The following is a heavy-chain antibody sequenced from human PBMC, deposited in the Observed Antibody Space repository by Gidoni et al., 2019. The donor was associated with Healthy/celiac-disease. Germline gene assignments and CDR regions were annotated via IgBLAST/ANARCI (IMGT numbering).Heavy chain of an antibody. V-gene: IGHV4-39*01. J-gene: IGHJ4*02. D-gene: IGHD3-10*01. CDR2: IYYSGST. CDR3: ARIPRITMVRGANFDY. CDR1: GGSISSSSYY. Sequence: QLQLQESGPGLVKPSETLSLTCTVSGGSISSSSYYWGWIRQPPGKGLEWIGSIYYSGSTYYNPSLKSRVTISVDTSKNQFSLKLSSVTAADTAVYYCARIPRITMVRGANFDYWGQGTLVTVSS.